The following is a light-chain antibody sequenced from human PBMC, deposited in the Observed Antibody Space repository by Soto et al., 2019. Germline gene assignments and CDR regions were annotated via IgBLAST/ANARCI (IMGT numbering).Light chain of an antibody. CDR1: SSDIGTYNS. CDR3: TSYTTSSTLV. CDR2: DVT. J-gene: IGLJ2*01. V-gene: IGLV2-14*01. Sequence: QSVLTQPASVSGSPGQSITISCTGTSSDIGTYNSVSWYQQHAGKVPKLMIYDVTNRPSGVSDRFSGSKSGNTASLTISGLRAEDEADYYCTSYTTSSTLVFGGGTKLTVL.